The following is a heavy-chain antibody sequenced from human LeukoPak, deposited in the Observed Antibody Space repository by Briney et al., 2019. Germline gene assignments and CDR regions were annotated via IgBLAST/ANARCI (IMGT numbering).Heavy chain of an antibody. CDR2: IRYDGSNT. CDR3: AKGGSTYSYSFDY. D-gene: IGHD4-11*01. V-gene: IGHV3-30*02. Sequence: GGSLRLSCAASGFTFNNYGMHWVRQAPGKGLEWVTFIRYDGSNTYYADSVKGRFTISRDNSRTTLYLQMDSLRAEDTAVYYCAKGGSTYSYSFDYWGQGTLVTVSS. CDR1: GFTFNNYG. J-gene: IGHJ4*02.